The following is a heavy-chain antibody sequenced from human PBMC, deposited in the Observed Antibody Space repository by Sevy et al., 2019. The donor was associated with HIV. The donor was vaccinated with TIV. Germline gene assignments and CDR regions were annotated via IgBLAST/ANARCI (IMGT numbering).Heavy chain of an antibody. CDR3: ARGDDFWSGPFH. V-gene: IGHV4-4*07. CDR2: ISTRGSI. Sequence: SETLSLTCTVSGGSISNYYWSWIRQPGGKGLEWIGRISTRGSINYNPSLKSRLTMSLDTSKNQFSLKVRSVTAADTAVYYCARGDDFWSGPFHWGQGTLVTVSS. J-gene: IGHJ4*02. D-gene: IGHD3-3*01. CDR1: GGSISNYY.